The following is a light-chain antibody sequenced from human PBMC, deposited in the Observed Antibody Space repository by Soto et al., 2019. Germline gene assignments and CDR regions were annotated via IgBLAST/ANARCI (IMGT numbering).Light chain of an antibody. CDR2: NTD. Sequence: QTVVTQEPSFSVSPGGTVTLTCGLSSGSVSTTYYPSWYQQTPGQAPRTLIYNTDIRSSGVPDRFSGSILGNKAALTITGAQADDGSDYYCVLYMGSGISVFGGGTKVTVL. J-gene: IGLJ3*02. CDR1: SGSVSTTYY. V-gene: IGLV8-61*01. CDR3: VLYMGSGISV.